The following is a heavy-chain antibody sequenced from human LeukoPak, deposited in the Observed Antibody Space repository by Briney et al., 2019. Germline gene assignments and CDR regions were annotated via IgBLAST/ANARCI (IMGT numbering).Heavy chain of an antibody. CDR3: ARERRSTVTTSRGDFIMDV. J-gene: IGHJ6*03. Sequence: SETLSLTCTVSGGSISRGTYYWSWIRQPAGKGLEWIGRIYTTGDTNYNPSLKSRVTISVDTSKNQFSLKLSSVTAADTAVYYCARERRSTVTTSRGDFIMDVWGKGTTVTISS. D-gene: IGHD4-17*01. CDR1: GGSISRGTYY. V-gene: IGHV4-61*02. CDR2: IYTTGDT.